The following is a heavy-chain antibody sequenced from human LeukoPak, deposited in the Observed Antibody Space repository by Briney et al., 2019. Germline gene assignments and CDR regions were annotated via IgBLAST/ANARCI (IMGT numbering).Heavy chain of an antibody. CDR2: INHSGST. D-gene: IGHD2-21*01. Sequence: PSETLSLTCAVYGGSFSGYYWSWIRQPPGKGLEWIGEINHSGSTNYNPSLKSRVTISVDTSKNQFSLKLSSVTAADTAVYYCARGPIWTFDYWGQGTLVTVSS. V-gene: IGHV4-34*01. CDR1: GGSFSGYY. CDR3: ARGPIWTFDY. J-gene: IGHJ4*02.